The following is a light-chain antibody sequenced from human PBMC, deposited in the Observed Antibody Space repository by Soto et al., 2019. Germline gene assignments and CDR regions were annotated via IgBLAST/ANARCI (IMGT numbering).Light chain of an antibody. CDR3: CSYAGSYTWV. CDR1: SSDVGNYNY. Sequence: QSALTQPRSVSGSPGQSVTISCTGTSSDVGNYNYVSWYQQHPGKAPKVMIYDVNKWPSGVPDRFSGSKSGNSASLTLSGLQAEDAADYYCCSYAGSYTWVFGGGTKLTVL. J-gene: IGLJ3*02. V-gene: IGLV2-11*01. CDR2: DVN.